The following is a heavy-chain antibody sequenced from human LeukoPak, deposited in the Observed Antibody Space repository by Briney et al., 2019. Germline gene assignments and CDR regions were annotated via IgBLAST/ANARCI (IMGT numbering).Heavy chain of an antibody. Sequence: GESLRLSCAASGFTFSSYGMHWVRQAPGKGLEWVAVISYDGSNKYYADSVKGRFTISRDSSKNTLYLQMNSLRAEDTAVYYCAKERGYGDYYFDYWGQGTLVTVSS. J-gene: IGHJ4*02. CDR3: AKERGYGDYYFDY. V-gene: IGHV3-30*18. D-gene: IGHD4-17*01. CDR1: GFTFSSYG. CDR2: ISYDGSNK.